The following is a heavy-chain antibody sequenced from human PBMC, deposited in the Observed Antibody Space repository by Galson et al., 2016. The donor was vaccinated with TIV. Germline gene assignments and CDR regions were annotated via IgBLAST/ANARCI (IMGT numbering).Heavy chain of an antibody. CDR3: ARDQNYYDSSGYHLGRWDGGFEI. D-gene: IGHD3-22*01. Sequence: SLRLSCAASGLTFSSYGMHWVRQAPGKGLEWVAGIWYDGSKKNYADSVKGRFTISRDNSKNTVYLQMDSLRAEDTAVYYCARDQNYYDSSGYHLGRWDGGFEIGGQGTMVTVSS. CDR1: GLTFSSYG. J-gene: IGHJ3*02. CDR2: IWYDGSKK. V-gene: IGHV3-33*01.